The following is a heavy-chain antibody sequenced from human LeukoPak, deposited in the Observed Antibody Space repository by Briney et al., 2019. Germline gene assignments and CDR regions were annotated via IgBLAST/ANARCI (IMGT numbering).Heavy chain of an antibody. D-gene: IGHD3-22*01. CDR2: VHYSGNT. Sequence: SETLSLTCTVSGVSISRYYWSWVRQPPGKGLEWIGSVHYSGNTNYNPSLKSRVTISLDTSKNQFSLKLSYVTAADTAVYYCARDKSDSSGYYYFDYWGQGTLVTVSS. V-gene: IGHV4-59*12. CDR1: GVSISRYY. J-gene: IGHJ4*02. CDR3: ARDKSDSSGYYYFDY.